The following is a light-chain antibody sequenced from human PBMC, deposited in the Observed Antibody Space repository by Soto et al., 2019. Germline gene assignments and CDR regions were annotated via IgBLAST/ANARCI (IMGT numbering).Light chain of an antibody. V-gene: IGKV3-20*01. CDR2: GAS. CDR1: QTVFNRN. Sequence: EIVLTQSPRTLSLSPGESATLSCRASQTVFNRNLAWYQQKPGQAPKLLIYGASDRAAGIPDRFSGSGSGTDFILTISRLEPEDFAVYYCQQYGNSPLSFGGGTMVDIK. CDR3: QQYGNSPLS. J-gene: IGKJ4*01.